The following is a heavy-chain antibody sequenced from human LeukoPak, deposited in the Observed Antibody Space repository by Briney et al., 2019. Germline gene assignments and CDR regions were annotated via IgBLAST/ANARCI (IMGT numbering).Heavy chain of an antibody. D-gene: IGHD6-19*01. CDR2: ISDSSSYI. V-gene: IGHV3-21*04. CDR1: GFTLSSYN. J-gene: IGHJ4*02. Sequence: GGSLRLSCAVSGFTLSSYNMNWVRQAPGKGLEWVSSISDSSSYIYYADSLKGRFTISRDNAKNSLYLQMNSLRAEDTALYYCAKDGGAYSSGWYPTWGQGTLVTVSS. CDR3: AKDGGAYSSGWYPT.